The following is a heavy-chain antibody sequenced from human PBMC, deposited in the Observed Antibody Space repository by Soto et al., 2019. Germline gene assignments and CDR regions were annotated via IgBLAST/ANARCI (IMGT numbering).Heavy chain of an antibody. CDR1: GFTFSSYG. D-gene: IGHD6-13*01. Sequence: QVQLVESGGGVVQPGRSLRLSCAASGFTFSSYGMHWVRQAPGKGLEWVAVIWYDGSNKYYAASVKGRFTISRDNSKNTLYLQMNSLRAEDTAVYYCAREGIAAAGSSFPGMDVWGQGTTVTVSS. CDR2: IWYDGSNK. CDR3: AREGIAAAGSSFPGMDV. V-gene: IGHV3-33*01. J-gene: IGHJ6*02.